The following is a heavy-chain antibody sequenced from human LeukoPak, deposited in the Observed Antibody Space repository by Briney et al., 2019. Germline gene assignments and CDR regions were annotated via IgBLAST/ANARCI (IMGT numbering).Heavy chain of an antibody. D-gene: IGHD3-16*01. V-gene: IGHV4-34*01. J-gene: IGHJ5*02. CDR2: INHSGST. CDR3: ARDWGSSGWYNRFDP. Sequence: SETLSLTCAVYGGSFSGYYWSWIRQPPGKGLEWIGEINHSGSTNYNPSLKSRVTISVDTSKNQFSLKLSSVTAADTAVYYCARDWGSSGWYNRFDPWGQGILVTVSS. CDR1: GGSFSGYY.